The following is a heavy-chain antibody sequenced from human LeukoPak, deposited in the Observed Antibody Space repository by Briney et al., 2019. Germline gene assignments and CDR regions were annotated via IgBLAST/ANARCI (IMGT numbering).Heavy chain of an antibody. CDR1: GFTFDDYA. CDR2: ISWNSGSI. V-gene: IGHV3-9*01. CDR3: ARDYDSSGRPLYYFDY. D-gene: IGHD3-22*01. J-gene: IGHJ4*02. Sequence: GGSLRLSCAASGFTFDDYAMHWVRQAPGKGLEWVSGISWNSGSIGYADPVKGRFTISRDNAKNSLYLQMNSLRAEDTALYYCARDYDSSGRPLYYFDYWGQGTLVAVSS.